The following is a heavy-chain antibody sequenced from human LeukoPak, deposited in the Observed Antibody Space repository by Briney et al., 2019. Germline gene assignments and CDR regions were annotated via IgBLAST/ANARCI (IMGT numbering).Heavy chain of an antibody. J-gene: IGHJ4*02. V-gene: IGHV4-59*12. CDR3: TRIDPLGFFDQ. CDR1: GAFTSRYY. CDR2: IFYSGNS. Sequence: PPETLPLTCSVSGAFTSRYYWSWVRQPLGQGLEWIGNIFYSGNSKYDPSLTSRISMSVDTSKTQFSLELTSLTAADTAVYYCTRIDPLGFFDQWGPGTLVTVSS. D-gene: IGHD6-25*01.